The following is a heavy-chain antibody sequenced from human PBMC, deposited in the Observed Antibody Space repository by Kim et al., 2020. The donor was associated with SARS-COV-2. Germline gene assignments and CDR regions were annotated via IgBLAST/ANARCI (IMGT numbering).Heavy chain of an antibody. CDR2: INHSGST. Sequence: SETLSLTCAVYGGSFSGYYWSWIRQPPGKGLEWIGEINHSGSTNYNPSLKSRVTISVDTSKNQFSLKLSSVTAADTAVYYCARGFSGYSSRSYYFDYWGQGTLVTVSS. CDR1: GGSFSGYY. D-gene: IGHD6-13*01. CDR3: ARGFSGYSSRSYYFDY. J-gene: IGHJ4*02. V-gene: IGHV4-34*01.